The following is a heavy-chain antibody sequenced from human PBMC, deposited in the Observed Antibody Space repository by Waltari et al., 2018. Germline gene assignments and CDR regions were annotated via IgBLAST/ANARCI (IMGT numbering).Heavy chain of an antibody. J-gene: IGHJ6*02. CDR3: ARSTYYYDSSGYTDGMDV. CDR2: INHSGST. Sequence: QVQLQQWGAGLLKPSETLSLTCAVYGWSFSGYYWSWIRQPPGKGLEWIGEINHSGSTNYNPSLKSRVTISVDTSKNQFSLKLSSVTAADTAVYYCARSTYYYDSSGYTDGMDVWGQGTTVTVSS. D-gene: IGHD3-22*01. V-gene: IGHV4-34*01. CDR1: GWSFSGYY.